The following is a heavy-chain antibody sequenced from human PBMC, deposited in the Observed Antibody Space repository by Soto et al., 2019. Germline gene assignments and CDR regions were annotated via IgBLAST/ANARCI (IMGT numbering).Heavy chain of an antibody. CDR1: GFSLSTSGVG. Sequence: QITLKESGPTLVKPTQTLTLTCTFSGFSLSTSGVGVGWIRQPPGKALEWLALIYWDDDKRYSPSLKSRLTITKDTSKNQVVLTMTNMDPVDTATYYCAHSRGYCSSTSCYPYDAFDIWGQGTMVTVSS. J-gene: IGHJ3*02. CDR3: AHSRGYCSSTSCYPYDAFDI. CDR2: IYWDDDK. D-gene: IGHD2-2*01. V-gene: IGHV2-5*02.